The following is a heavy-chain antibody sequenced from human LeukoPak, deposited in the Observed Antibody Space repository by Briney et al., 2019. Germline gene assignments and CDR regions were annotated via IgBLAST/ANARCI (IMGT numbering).Heavy chain of an antibody. CDR3: AKQGRIAAAGSHDAFDI. CDR2: TSWNSGSI. V-gene: IGHV3-9*01. Sequence: GGSLRLSCTVSGPRFDVYAMHWVRQAPGKGLEWVSGTSWNSGSIGYADSVKGRFTVSRDNAKNSLYLQMNSLRAEDTALYYCAKQGRIAAAGSHDAFDIWGQGTMVTVSS. D-gene: IGHD6-13*01. J-gene: IGHJ3*02. CDR1: GPRFDVYA.